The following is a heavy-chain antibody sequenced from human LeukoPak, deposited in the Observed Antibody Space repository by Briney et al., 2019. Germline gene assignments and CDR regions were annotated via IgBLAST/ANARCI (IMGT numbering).Heavy chain of an antibody. CDR1: GFTISDYN. J-gene: IGHJ4*02. V-gene: IGHV3-21*06. CDR2: ISSSSTNI. CDR3: AREAAYYGSGRGDC. D-gene: IGHD3-10*01. Sequence: AGSLRLSCSASGFTISDYNRNWDRQAQGKGLKWVSSISSSSTNIDYADSVKGRFTISRDNAKNSLFLQMNSLRVEDTAVYYCAREAAYYGSGRGDCWGQGTLVTVSS.